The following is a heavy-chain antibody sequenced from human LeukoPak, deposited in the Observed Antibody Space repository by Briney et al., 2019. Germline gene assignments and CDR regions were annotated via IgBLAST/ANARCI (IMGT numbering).Heavy chain of an antibody. CDR1: GFTFSSYS. V-gene: IGHV3-21*01. Sequence: GGSLRLSCAASGFTFSSYSMNWVRQAPGKGLEWVSSISSSNSYIYYADSVKGRFTISRDNAKNSLYLQMNSLRAEDTAVYYCARDQAYCGGDCYSYFDYWGQGTLVTVSS. J-gene: IGHJ4*02. CDR2: ISSSNSYI. CDR3: ARDQAYCGGDCYSYFDY. D-gene: IGHD2-21*02.